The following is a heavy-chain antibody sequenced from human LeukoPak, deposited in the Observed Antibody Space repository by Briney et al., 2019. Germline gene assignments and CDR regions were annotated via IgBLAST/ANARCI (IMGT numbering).Heavy chain of an antibody. CDR3: ARAGAIVATYFDY. Sequence: GASVKVSCKASGYTFTSYDINWVRQATGQGLEWMGWMNPNSGNTGYPQRFQGRVTITRNTSISTAYMELSSLRSEDTAVYYCARAGAIVATYFDYWGQGTLVTVSS. D-gene: IGHD5-12*01. CDR1: GYTFTSYD. V-gene: IGHV1-8*03. CDR2: MNPNSGNT. J-gene: IGHJ4*02.